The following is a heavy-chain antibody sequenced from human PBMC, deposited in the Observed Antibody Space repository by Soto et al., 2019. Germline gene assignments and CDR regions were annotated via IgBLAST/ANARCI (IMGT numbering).Heavy chain of an antibody. V-gene: IGHV5-51*01. J-gene: IGHJ3*02. D-gene: IGHD2-15*01. CDR1: GYSFTSYW. Sequence: GASLKISCKGSGYSFTSYWIGWVRQMPGKGLEWMGIIYPGDSDTRYSPSFQGQVTISADKSISTAYLQWSSLKASDTAMYYCARGSSGGSRRDYVDAFDIWGQGTMVTVSS. CDR2: IYPGDSDT. CDR3: ARGSSGGSRRDYVDAFDI.